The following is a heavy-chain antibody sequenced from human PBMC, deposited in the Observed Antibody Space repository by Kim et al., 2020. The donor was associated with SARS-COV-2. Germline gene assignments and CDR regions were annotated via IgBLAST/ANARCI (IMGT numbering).Heavy chain of an antibody. CDR2: IRNKASGGTT. Sequence: GGSLRLSCTASGFTFGDYSMSWVRQAPGKGLEWVGFIRNKASGGTTEYAASVKGRFTISRDDSRSIAYLQMNSLKTEDTAVYYCTRADLDGSGYYYGGHDYWGQGTLVTVSS. J-gene: IGHJ4*02. CDR1: GFTFGDYS. V-gene: IGHV3-49*04. D-gene: IGHD3-22*01. CDR3: TRADLDGSGYYYGGHDY.